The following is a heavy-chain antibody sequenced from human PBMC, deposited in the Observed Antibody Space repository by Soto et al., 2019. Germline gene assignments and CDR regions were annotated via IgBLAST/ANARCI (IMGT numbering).Heavy chain of an antibody. CDR1: GFTFSDYY. J-gene: IGHJ4*02. CDR3: ARTVVATSLYF. CDR2: ISSSSRYT. Sequence: QVQLVESGGGLVKPGGSLRLSCAASGFTFSDYYMSWIRQAPGKGLEWVSYISSSSRYTNYADSVKGRFTISRDNAKNPLQLKMHSLRADDTSVDYCARTVVATSLYFWGQVTLVTVAS. D-gene: IGHD1-26*01. V-gene: IGHV3-11*05.